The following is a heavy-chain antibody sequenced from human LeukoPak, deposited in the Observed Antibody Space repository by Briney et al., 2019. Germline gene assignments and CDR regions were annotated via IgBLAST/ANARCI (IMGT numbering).Heavy chain of an antibody. J-gene: IGHJ5*02. D-gene: IGHD6-13*01. Sequence: PGGSLRLSCAASGSTFSTYSMNWVRQAPGKGLEWVSYISSRSTTIYYADSVKGRFIISRDNAKNSLYLQMNSLRDEDTAVYYCARGAIAGRGDNWFWFDPWGQGTLVTVSS. V-gene: IGHV3-48*02. CDR3: ARGAIAGRGDNWFWFDP. CDR2: ISSRSTTI. CDR1: GSTFSTYS.